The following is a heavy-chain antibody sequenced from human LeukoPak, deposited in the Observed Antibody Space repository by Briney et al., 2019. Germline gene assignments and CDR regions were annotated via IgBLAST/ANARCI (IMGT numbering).Heavy chain of an antibody. D-gene: IGHD2/OR15-2a*01. J-gene: IGHJ4*02. V-gene: IGHV1-46*01. CDR1: GYTFTSYY. CDR3: ARAFESNSPQDY. Sequence: ASVKVSCRASGYTFTSYYMHWVRQAPGQGLEWMGIINPSGGSTSYAQKFQGRVTMTRDMSTSTVYMELSSRRSEDTAVYYCARAFESNSPQDYWGQGTLVTVSS. CDR2: INPSGGST.